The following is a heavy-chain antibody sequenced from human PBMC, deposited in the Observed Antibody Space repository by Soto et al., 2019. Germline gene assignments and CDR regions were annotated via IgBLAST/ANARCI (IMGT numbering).Heavy chain of an antibody. Sequence: PGGSLRLSCAASGFTFSSYWMHWVRQAPGKGLVWVSRINSDGSSTSYADSVKGRFTISRDNAKNTLYLQMNSLRAEDTAVYYCAKGRSYYYYYGVDVWGQGTTVTVSS. V-gene: IGHV3-74*01. J-gene: IGHJ6*02. CDR2: INSDGSST. CDR3: AKGRSYYYYYGVDV. CDR1: GFTFSSYW.